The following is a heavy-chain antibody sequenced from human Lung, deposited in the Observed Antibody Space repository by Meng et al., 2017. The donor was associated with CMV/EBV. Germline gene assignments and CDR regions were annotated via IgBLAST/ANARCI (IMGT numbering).Heavy chain of an antibody. J-gene: IGHJ4*02. CDR2: ISSGRSGNTI. V-gene: IGHV3-48*03. Sequence: GESLKISCEASGFTFSSYEMNWVRQAPGKGLEWVSYISSGRSGNTIHYADSVKGRFTISRDNAKNSVYLQMNSLRAEDTALYYCAKGENYFDSSGLDYWGQGSXVTVSS. D-gene: IGHD3-22*01. CDR1: GFTFSSYE. CDR3: AKGENYFDSSGLDY.